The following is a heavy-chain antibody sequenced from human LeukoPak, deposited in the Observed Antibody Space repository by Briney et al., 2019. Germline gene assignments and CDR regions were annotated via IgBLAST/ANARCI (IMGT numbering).Heavy chain of an antibody. CDR3: ARGERYFDWLPLEY. CDR1: GYSIANGYY. CDR2: IYHSGST. D-gene: IGHD3-9*01. Sequence: PSETLSLTCTVSGYSIANGYYWGWIRQPPGKGLEWIGNIYHSGSTYYNPSLKSRVTISIDTSKNQFSLKLSSVTAADTAVYYCARGERYFDWLPLEYWGQGTLVTVSS. V-gene: IGHV4-38-2*02. J-gene: IGHJ4*02.